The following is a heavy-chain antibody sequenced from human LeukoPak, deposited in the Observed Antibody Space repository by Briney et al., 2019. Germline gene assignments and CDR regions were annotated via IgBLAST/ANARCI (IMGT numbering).Heavy chain of an antibody. CDR1: GGTFSSYA. V-gene: IGHV1-69*04. J-gene: IGHJ3*02. Sequence: ASVNVSCKASGGTFSSYAISWVRQAPGQGLEWMGRIIPILGIANYAQKFQGRVTITADKSTSTAYMELSSLRSEDTAVYYCASRGTAMVTFSAFDIWGQGTMVTVSS. D-gene: IGHD5-18*01. CDR3: ASRGTAMVTFSAFDI. CDR2: IIPILGIA.